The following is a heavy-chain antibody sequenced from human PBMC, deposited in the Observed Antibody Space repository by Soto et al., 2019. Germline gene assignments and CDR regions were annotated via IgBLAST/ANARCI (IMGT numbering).Heavy chain of an antibody. V-gene: IGHV1-69*01. D-gene: IGHD5-12*01. CDR3: ARDGGYDPSYYYYGMDV. CDR1: GGTFSTYA. J-gene: IGHJ6*02. Sequence: QVQLVQSGAEVKKPGSSVKVSCKASGGTFSTYAISWVRQAPGQGLEWMGGIIPIFNTANYPQKFQGRVTIPADASTSTAYMEVSSLRSDDTAVYYCARDGGYDPSYYYYGMDVWGQGTTVIVSS. CDR2: IIPIFNTA.